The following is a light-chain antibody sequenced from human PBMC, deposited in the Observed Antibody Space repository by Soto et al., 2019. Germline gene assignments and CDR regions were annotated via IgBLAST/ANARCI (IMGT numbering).Light chain of an antibody. CDR1: QSVLYSPNNKNY. Sequence: DIVMTQSPDSLAVSLGERATINCKSSQSVLYSPNNKNYLAWYQQKPGQPPKLLIFWASTRESGVPDRFSGSGSGQDFTLTIRSLQAEDVAFYYCQQYHSAPQSFGQGTKVEIK. V-gene: IGKV4-1*01. CDR3: QQYHSAPQS. CDR2: WAS. J-gene: IGKJ1*01.